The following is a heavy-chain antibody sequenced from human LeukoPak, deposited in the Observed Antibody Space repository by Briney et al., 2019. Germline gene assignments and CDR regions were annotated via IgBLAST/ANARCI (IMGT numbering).Heavy chain of an antibody. Sequence: GASVKVSCKASGYTFIGYYMHWVRQAPGQGLEWMGWINPNSGGTNYAQKFQGRVTMTRDTSISTAYMELSRLRSDDTAVYYCARVIDDSSGYSDYYGMDVWGQGTTVTVSS. CDR3: ARVIDDSSGYSDYYGMDV. D-gene: IGHD3-22*01. V-gene: IGHV1-2*02. CDR1: GYTFIGYY. J-gene: IGHJ6*02. CDR2: INPNSGGT.